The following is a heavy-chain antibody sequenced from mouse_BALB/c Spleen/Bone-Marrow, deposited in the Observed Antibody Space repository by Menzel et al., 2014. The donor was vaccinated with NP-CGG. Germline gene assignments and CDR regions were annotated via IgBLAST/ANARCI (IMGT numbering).Heavy chain of an antibody. Sequence: VQLQQSGPQLVRPGASVKISCKASGYSFTSYWMHWVKQRPGQGLEWIGMIDPSDSETRLNQKFKDKATLTVDKSSSTAYMQLSSPTSEDSAVYYCASPSDGNPFAYWGQWTLVTVSA. CDR1: GYSFTSYW. J-gene: IGHJ3*01. V-gene: IGHV1S126*01. CDR2: IDPSDSET. D-gene: IGHD2-1*01. CDR3: ASPSDGNPFAY.